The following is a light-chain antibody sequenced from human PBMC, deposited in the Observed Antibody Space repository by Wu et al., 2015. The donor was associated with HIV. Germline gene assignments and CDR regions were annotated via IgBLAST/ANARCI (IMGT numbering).Light chain of an antibody. V-gene: IGKV3-11*01. CDR3: QQCTDWPLT. CDR2: GAS. Sequence: EIVLTQFPGTLSLSPGERATLSCRASQSVSNSLAWYQHKPGQAPRLLIYGASNRATGIPVRFSGSGSGTDFILTISSLEPEDFAVYYCQQCTDWPLTFGQGTRLEI. J-gene: IGKJ5*01. CDR1: QSVSNS.